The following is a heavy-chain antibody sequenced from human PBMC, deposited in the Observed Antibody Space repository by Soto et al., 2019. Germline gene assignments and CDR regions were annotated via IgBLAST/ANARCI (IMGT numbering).Heavy chain of an antibody. CDR1: GFTFSSYG. CDR2: IWYDGSNK. V-gene: IGHV3-30*02. J-gene: IGHJ5*02. CDR3: AKGLVPAAIDWFDP. Sequence: GGSLRLSCAASGFTFSSYGMHWVRQAPGKGLEWVAVIWYDGSNKYYADSVKGRFTISRDNSKNTLYLQMNSLRAEDTAVYYCAKGLVPAAIDWFDPRGQGTLVTVSS. D-gene: IGHD2-2*01.